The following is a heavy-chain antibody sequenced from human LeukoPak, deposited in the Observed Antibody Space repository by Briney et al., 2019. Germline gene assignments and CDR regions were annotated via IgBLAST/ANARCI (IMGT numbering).Heavy chain of an antibody. Sequence: ASVKVSCKASGYTFTGYYMHWVRQAPGQGLEWMGWINPNSGGTNYAQKFQGRVTMTRDTSISTSYMELSRLRSDDTAVYYCARAWLRLNPYFDYWGQGTLVTVSS. D-gene: IGHD5-12*01. CDR3: ARAWLRLNPYFDY. CDR1: GYTFTGYY. CDR2: INPNSGGT. J-gene: IGHJ4*02. V-gene: IGHV1-2*02.